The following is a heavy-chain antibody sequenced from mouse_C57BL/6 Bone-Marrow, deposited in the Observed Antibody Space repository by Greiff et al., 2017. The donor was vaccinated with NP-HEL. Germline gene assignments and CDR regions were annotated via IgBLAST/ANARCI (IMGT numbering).Heavy chain of an antibody. J-gene: IGHJ4*01. CDR2: INPNNGGT. D-gene: IGHD1-1*01. Sequence: EVKLQESGPELVKPGASVKISCKASGYTFTDYYMNWVKQSHGKSLEWIGDINPNNGGTSYNQKFKGKATLTVDKSSSTAYMELRSLTSEDSAVYYCARSVEDAMDYWGQGTSVTVSS. CDR1: GYTFTDYY. CDR3: ARSVEDAMDY. V-gene: IGHV1-26*01.